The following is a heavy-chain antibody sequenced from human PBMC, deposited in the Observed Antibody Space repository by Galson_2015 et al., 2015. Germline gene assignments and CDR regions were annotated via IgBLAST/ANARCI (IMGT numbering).Heavy chain of an antibody. V-gene: IGHV5-51*03. CDR2: IYPGDSDT. D-gene: IGHD3-10*01. J-gene: IGHJ4*02. Sequence: QSGAEVKKPGESLKISCKGSGYSFTSYWIGWVRQMPGKGLEWMGIIYPGDSDTRYSPSFQGQVTISADKSISTAYLQWSSLKASDTAMYYCARPRAVHGSGSSPFDYWGQGTLVTVSS. CDR3: ARPRAVHGSGSSPFDY. CDR1: GYSFTSYW.